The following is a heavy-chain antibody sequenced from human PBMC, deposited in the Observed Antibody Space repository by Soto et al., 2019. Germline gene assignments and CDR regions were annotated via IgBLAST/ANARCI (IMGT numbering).Heavy chain of an antibody. CDR3: ARGVSGSYSSPLDR. CDR2: IIPIFGTA. D-gene: IGHD3-10*01. CDR1: GGSFSIYT. Sequence: QVQLVQSGAEVKKPGSSMKVSCKPSGGSFSIYTFNWVRQAPGQGLEWMGGIIPIFGTATYAQKFQGRVTITAEDATSTAYMEVLALRSEDTAVYFCARGVSGSYSSPLDRWGQGTLVTVSS. V-gene: IGHV1-69*01. J-gene: IGHJ5*02.